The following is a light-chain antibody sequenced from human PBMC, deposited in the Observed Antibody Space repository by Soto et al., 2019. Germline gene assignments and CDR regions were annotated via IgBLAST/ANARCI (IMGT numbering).Light chain of an antibody. CDR2: AAS. V-gene: IGKV1-27*01. CDR1: QDIRDY. CDR3: QKYGGAPYT. Sequence: DIQMTQSPSSLSASVGDRVTITCRASQDIRDYLVWYQQRPGKVPTLLIYAASTLQSGVPSRFSGSGYETEFTLTISSLQSEDVATYYCQKYGGAPYTFGPGTKVDLK. J-gene: IGKJ3*01.